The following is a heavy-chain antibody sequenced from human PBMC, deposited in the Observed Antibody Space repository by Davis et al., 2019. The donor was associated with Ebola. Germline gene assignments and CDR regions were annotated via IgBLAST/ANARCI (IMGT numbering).Heavy chain of an antibody. J-gene: IGHJ4*02. CDR2: ISSSGSTI. D-gene: IGHD6-19*01. Sequence: GGSLRLSCAASGFTFSDYYMSWIRQAPGKGLEWVSYISSSGSTIYYADSVKGRFTISRDNAKNSLYLQMNSLRAEDTAVDYCARDAPYSSGWYGSLDYWGQGTLVTVSS. CDR3: ARDAPYSSGWYGSLDY. V-gene: IGHV3-11*01. CDR1: GFTFSDYY.